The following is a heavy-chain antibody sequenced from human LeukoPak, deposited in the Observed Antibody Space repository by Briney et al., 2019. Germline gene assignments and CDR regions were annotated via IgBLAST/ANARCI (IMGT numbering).Heavy chain of an antibody. V-gene: IGHV1-8*01. D-gene: IGHD3-16*01. J-gene: IGHJ5*02. Sequence: ASVKVSCKASGYTFTSYDINWVRQATGQGLEWMGWINPNSGGTNYAQKFQGRVTMTRDTSISIAYMELSSLRSEDTAVYYCARGKKYVASDVYWFDPWGQGTLVTVSS. CDR2: INPNSGGT. CDR1: GYTFTSYD. CDR3: ARGKKYVASDVYWFDP.